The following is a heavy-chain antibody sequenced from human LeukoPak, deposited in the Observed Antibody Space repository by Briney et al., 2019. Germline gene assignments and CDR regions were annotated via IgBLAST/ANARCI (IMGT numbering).Heavy chain of an antibody. CDR1: GYTFTSYG. D-gene: IGHD2-2*01. CDR3: ARGSEEGRDIVVVPAAMLLPFDP. J-gene: IGHJ5*02. CDR2: ISTYNGNT. V-gene: IGHV1-18*01. Sequence: GASVKVSCKASGYTFTSYGINWVRQAPGQGLEWMGWISTYNGNTIYAQKLQGRVTMTTDTSTSTAYMELRSLRSDDTAVYYCARGSEEGRDIVVVPAAMLLPFDPWGQGTLVTVSS.